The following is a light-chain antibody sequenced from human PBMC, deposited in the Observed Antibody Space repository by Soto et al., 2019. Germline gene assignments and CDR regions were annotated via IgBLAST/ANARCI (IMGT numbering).Light chain of an antibody. Sequence: VLTNPPSGFATPWQKLIIPFSRDRSKIGRHSVFWYQHLPGTAPKLLIYRNDQRPSGVPDRFSGSKSGTSASLAISGLRSDVYANYSCAAGDYSLCRRVFVTRSKVTV. CDR2: RND. CDR1: RSKIGRHS. J-gene: IGLJ1*01. CDR3: AAGDYSLCRRV. V-gene: IGLV1-47*01.